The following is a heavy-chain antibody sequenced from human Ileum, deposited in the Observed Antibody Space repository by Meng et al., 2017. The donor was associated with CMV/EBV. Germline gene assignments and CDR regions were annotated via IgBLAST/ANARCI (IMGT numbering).Heavy chain of an antibody. J-gene: IGHJ5*02. D-gene: IGHD2-15*01. CDR3: ARYCSGGSCYSGRHNWFDP. V-gene: IGHV4-34*10. Sequence: PSLKSRITMSVDTSKNQFSLKLSSVTAADTAVYYCARYCSGGSCYSGRHNWFDPWGQGTLVTVSS.